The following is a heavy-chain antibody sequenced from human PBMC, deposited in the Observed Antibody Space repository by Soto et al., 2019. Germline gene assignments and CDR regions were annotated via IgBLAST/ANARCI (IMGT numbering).Heavy chain of an antibody. V-gene: IGHV1-24*01. J-gene: IGHJ3*02. D-gene: IGHD3-22*01. CDR2: FDPEDGET. CDR3: ATVIYDSSGYRHPGLPNAFDI. CDR1: GYTLTELS. Sequence: ASVTVSCKVSGYTLTELSMHWVRQAPGKGLEWMGGFDPEDGETIYAQKFQGRVTMTEDTSTDTAYMELSSLRSEDTAVYYCATVIYDSSGYRHPGLPNAFDIWGQGTMVTVSS.